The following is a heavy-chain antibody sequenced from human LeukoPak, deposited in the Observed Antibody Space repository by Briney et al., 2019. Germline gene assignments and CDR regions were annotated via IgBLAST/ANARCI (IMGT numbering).Heavy chain of an antibody. CDR1: GYTFTSYD. J-gene: IGHJ5*02. D-gene: IGHD2-15*01. Sequence: ASVKVSCKASGYTFTSYDINWVRQATGQGLEWMGWVNPNSGNTGYAQKFQGRVTMTRNTSISTAYMELSSLRSEDTAVYYCARHRYCSGGSCYLGGKRWFDPWGQGTLVTVSS. V-gene: IGHV1-8*01. CDR3: ARHRYCSGGSCYLGGKRWFDP. CDR2: VNPNSGNT.